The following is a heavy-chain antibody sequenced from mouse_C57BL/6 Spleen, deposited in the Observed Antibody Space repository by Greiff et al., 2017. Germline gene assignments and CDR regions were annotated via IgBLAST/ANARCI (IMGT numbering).Heavy chain of an antibody. CDR3: ASYEWYFDV. Sequence: QVQLKESGPGLVQPSQSLSITCTVSGFSLTSYGVHWVRQSPGKGLEWLGVIWSGGSTDYNAAFISRLSISKDNSKSQVFFKVNGLQADDTAIYYCASYEWYFDVWGTGTTVTVSS. J-gene: IGHJ1*03. CDR2: IWSGGST. V-gene: IGHV2-2*01. D-gene: IGHD2-12*01. CDR1: GFSLTSYG.